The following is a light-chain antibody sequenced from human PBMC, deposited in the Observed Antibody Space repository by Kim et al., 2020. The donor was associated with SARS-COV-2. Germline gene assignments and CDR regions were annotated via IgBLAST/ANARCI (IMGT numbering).Light chain of an antibody. Sequence: ASVGDRVTITCRASQNISYWLDWYQQKPGKAPKLLIYKASISVSGVPSRFSGSGFGTEFTLAISSLQPADSATYYCQQYNSYSWTFGQGTKVDIK. V-gene: IGKV1-5*03. CDR1: QNISYW. CDR2: KAS. CDR3: QQYNSYSWT. J-gene: IGKJ1*01.